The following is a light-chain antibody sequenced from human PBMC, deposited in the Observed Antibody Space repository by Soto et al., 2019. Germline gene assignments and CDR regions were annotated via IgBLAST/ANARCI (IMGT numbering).Light chain of an antibody. V-gene: IGKV3-15*01. J-gene: IGKJ1*01. CDR1: QSVSDK. CDR2: HAS. Sequence: EIVMTQSPATVSVSPGERATLSCRASQSVSDKLAWYQQKPGQAPRLLIYHASARATGIPARFSGSGSGTEFTLTISDLQSEDFAVYYCQQRSNWPRTFGQGTKVEIK. CDR3: QQRSNWPRT.